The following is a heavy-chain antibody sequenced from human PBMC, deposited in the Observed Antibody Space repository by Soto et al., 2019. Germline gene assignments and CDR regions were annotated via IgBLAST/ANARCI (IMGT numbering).Heavy chain of an antibody. Sequence: PSETLSLTCTVSGDSISSTRWWSWVRQSPGKGLEWIGDIYHGGTSSYNPSLKSRVTMSVDTSKKQLSLRLRSVTAADTAVYYCARLHCDSPNCVPLDPWGQGTLVTVSS. CDR2: IYHGGTS. CDR3: ARLHCDSPNCVPLDP. D-gene: IGHD2-2*01. J-gene: IGHJ5*02. CDR1: GDSISSTRW. V-gene: IGHV4-4*02.